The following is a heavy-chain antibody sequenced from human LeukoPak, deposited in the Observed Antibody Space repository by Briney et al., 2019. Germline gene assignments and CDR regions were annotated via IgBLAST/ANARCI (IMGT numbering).Heavy chain of an antibody. CDR2: VFHSGTT. CDR3: ARRMATVTDAFDI. Sequence: SETQSLTCNVSGDSLTSHFWSWIRQTPGKGLEWIGYVFHSGTTKYSPSLKSRVTISLDASKRQFYLRLASVTAADTAVYYCARRMATVTDAFDIWGRGTMVSVSS. V-gene: IGHV4-59*08. CDR1: GDSLTSHF. D-gene: IGHD5-24*01. J-gene: IGHJ3*02.